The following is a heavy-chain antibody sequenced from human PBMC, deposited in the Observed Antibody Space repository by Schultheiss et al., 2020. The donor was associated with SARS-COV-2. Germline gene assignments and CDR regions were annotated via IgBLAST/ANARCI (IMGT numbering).Heavy chain of an antibody. CDR3: ARVPLRYCSGGSCSLWGMDV. Sequence: GGSLRLSCAASGFTFSSYAMHWVRQAPGKGLEWVSAISGSGGSTYYADSVKGRFTISRDNSKNTLYLQMNSLRAEDTAVYYCARVPLRYCSGGSCSLWGMDVWGQGTTVTVSS. CDR1: GFTFSSYA. V-gene: IGHV3-23*01. J-gene: IGHJ6*02. D-gene: IGHD2-15*01. CDR2: ISGSGGST.